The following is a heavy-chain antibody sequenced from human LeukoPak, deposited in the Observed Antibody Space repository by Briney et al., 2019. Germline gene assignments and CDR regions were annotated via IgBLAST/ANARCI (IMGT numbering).Heavy chain of an antibody. J-gene: IGHJ4*02. Sequence: PGGSLRLSCAASGFTFSSYAMTWVRQAPGKGLEWVSSRSSGGSYIYYADSVRGRFTISRDNAKDSLFLLMNSLRVEDTAVYYCARGRPTGSSRRFVVQWGQGTLVTVSS. V-gene: IGHV3-21*06. D-gene: IGHD2-15*01. CDR2: RSSGGSYI. CDR1: GFTFSSYA. CDR3: ARGRPTGSSRRFVVQ.